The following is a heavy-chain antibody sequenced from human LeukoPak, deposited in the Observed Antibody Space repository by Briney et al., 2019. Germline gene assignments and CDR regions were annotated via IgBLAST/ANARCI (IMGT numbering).Heavy chain of an antibody. J-gene: IGHJ4*02. Sequence: GGSLRLSCAASGFTFSSYGMHWVRQAPGKGLEWVAVISYDGSNKYYADSVKGRFTISRDNSKNTLYLQMNSLRAEDTAVYYCAKGITMVRGVPFDYWGQGTLVTVSS. CDR1: GFTFSSYG. D-gene: IGHD3-10*01. CDR2: ISYDGSNK. V-gene: IGHV3-30*18. CDR3: AKGITMVRGVPFDY.